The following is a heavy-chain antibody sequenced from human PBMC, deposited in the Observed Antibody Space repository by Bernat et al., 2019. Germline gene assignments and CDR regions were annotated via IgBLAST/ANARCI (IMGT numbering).Heavy chain of an antibody. CDR1: GYSFTSYW. CDR2: IDPSDSYT. Sequence: EVQLVQSGAEVKKPGESLRISCKGSGYSFTSYWISWVRQMPGKGLEWMGRIDPSDSYTNYSSSFQGHVTISADKSISTAYLQWSSLKASDTAMYYCARHAFGYRGWYYFDYWGQGTLVTVSS. V-gene: IGHV5-10-1*03. CDR3: ARHAFGYRGWYYFDY. J-gene: IGHJ4*02. D-gene: IGHD6-19*01.